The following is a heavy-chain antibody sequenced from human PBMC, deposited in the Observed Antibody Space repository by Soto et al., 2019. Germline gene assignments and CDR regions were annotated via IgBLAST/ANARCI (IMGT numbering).Heavy chain of an antibody. J-gene: IGHJ4*02. Sequence: EVQLLESGGGLVQPGGSLRLSCAASGFTFNNYAMTWVRQAPGKGLEWVSGISASGGSTNYADSVKGRITISRDNSKNTMYLHMNSLRAEYTAVYYCAKAAPDDVWSGYHEIFGYWGQGTLVNVSS. D-gene: IGHD3-3*01. CDR2: ISASGGST. V-gene: IGHV3-23*01. CDR1: GFTFNNYA. CDR3: AKAAPDDVWSGYHEIFGY.